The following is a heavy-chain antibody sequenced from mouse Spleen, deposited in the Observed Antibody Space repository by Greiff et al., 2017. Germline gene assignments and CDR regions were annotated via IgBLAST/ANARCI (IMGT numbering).Heavy chain of an antibody. J-gene: IGHJ3*01. CDR3: AKYSNEGFAY. V-gene: IGHV1-55*01. CDR2: IYPGSGST. D-gene: IGHD2-5*01. CDR1: GYNFTSYW. Sequence: VQLQQPGAELVKPGTSVKLSCKASGYNFTSYWINWVKLRPGQGLEWIGDIYPGSGSTNYNEKFKSKATLTVDTSSSTAYMQLSSLASEDSALYYCAKYSNEGFAYWGQGTLVTVSA.